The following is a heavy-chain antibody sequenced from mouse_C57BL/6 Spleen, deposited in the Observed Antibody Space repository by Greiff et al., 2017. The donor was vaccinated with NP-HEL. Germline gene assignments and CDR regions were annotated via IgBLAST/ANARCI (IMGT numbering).Heavy chain of an antibody. Sequence: QVQLQQSGAELVMPGASVKLSCKASGYTFTSYWMHWVKQRPGQGLEWIGEIDPSDSYTNYNQKFKGKSTLTVDKSSSTAYMQLSSLTSEDSAVYYCARLSAYWGQGTLVTVSA. CDR1: GYTFTSYW. CDR2: IDPSDSYT. J-gene: IGHJ3*01. V-gene: IGHV1-69*01. CDR3: ARLSAY.